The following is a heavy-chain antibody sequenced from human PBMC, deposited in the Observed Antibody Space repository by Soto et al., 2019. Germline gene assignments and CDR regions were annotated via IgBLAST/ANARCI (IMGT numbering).Heavy chain of an antibody. V-gene: IGHV1-69*04. CDR2: IIPILGIA. CDR3: ARAIPSGGSQGVDY. CDR1: GGTFSSYA. Sequence: ASVKVSCKASGGTFSSYAISWVRQAPGQGLEWMGRIIPILGIANYAQKFQGRVTITADKSTSTAYMELSSLRSEDTAVYYCARAIPSGGSQGVDYWGQGTLVTVSS. D-gene: IGHD1-26*01. J-gene: IGHJ4*02.